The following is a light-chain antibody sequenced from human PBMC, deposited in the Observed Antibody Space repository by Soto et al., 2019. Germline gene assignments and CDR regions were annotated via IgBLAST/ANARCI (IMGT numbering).Light chain of an antibody. CDR1: QSVSSY. J-gene: IGKJ1*01. CDR2: DAS. CDR3: QQYGSSPWT. V-gene: IGKV3-11*01. Sequence: EILLTQSPATLSLSPGERASLSCSASQSVSSYLAWYQQKPGQAPRLLIYDASNRATGIPARFSGSGSGTDFTLTISSLEPEDFAVYYCQQYGSSPWTFGQGTKVDIK.